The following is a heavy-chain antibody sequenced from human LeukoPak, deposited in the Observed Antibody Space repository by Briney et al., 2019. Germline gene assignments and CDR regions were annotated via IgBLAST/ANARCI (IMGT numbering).Heavy chain of an antibody. J-gene: IGHJ5*02. D-gene: IGHD3-10*01. Sequence: GSLRLSCAASGFTFSTFAMIWIRQPPGKGLEWIGYIYYSGSTNYNPSLKSRVTISVDTSKNQFSLKLSSVTAADTAVYYCARELWFGELAWFDPWGQGTLVTVSS. CDR3: ARELWFGELAWFDP. CDR2: IYYSGST. V-gene: IGHV4-59*01. CDR1: GFTFSTFA.